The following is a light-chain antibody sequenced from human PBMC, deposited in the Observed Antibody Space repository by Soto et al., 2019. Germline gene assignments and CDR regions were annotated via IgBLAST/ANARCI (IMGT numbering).Light chain of an antibody. Sequence: EIVLTQSPGTLSLSPGGRAALSCRASQSISADYLVWYQQKPGQAPRLLIYGGSSRATGIPDRFSGSGSGTDFNSTISILAPEDVEVYYCQHYGSSVFTFGPGTNLDIK. J-gene: IGKJ3*01. V-gene: IGKV3-20*01. CDR2: GGS. CDR3: QHYGSSVFT. CDR1: QSISADY.